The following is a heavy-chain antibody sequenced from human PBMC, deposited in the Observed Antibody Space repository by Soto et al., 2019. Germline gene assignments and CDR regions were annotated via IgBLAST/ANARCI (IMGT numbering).Heavy chain of an antibody. CDR1: GYTFTSYD. D-gene: IGHD3-3*01. J-gene: IGHJ6*02. Sequence: QVQLVQSGAEVKKPGASVKVSCKASGYTFTSYDINWVRQATGQGLEWMGWMNPNSGNTGYAQKFQGRVTMTRNTSINAADMELSSLKSEHKAGYYCARQYYDFWSGPYGMDVWGQGTTVTVSS. V-gene: IGHV1-8*01. CDR2: MNPNSGNT. CDR3: ARQYYDFWSGPYGMDV.